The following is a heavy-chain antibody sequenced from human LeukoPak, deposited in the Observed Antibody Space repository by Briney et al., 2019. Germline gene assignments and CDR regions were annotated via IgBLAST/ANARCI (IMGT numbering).Heavy chain of an antibody. J-gene: IGHJ4*02. V-gene: IGHV4-34*01. CDR3: ARGTRIFGVVFDY. Sequence: PSETLSLTCAVYGGSFSGYYWSWIRQPPGKGLEWIGEINHSGSTNYNPSLKSRVTVSVDTSKNQFSLKLSSVTAADTAVYYCARGTRIFGVVFDYWGQGTLVTVSS. D-gene: IGHD3-3*01. CDR1: GGSFSGYY. CDR2: INHSGST.